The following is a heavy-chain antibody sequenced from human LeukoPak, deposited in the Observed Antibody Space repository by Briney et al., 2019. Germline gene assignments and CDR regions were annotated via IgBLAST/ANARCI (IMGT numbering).Heavy chain of an antibody. J-gene: IGHJ5*02. D-gene: IGHD1-26*01. CDR3: ARTYSGSYNWFDP. CDR2: INPNSGGT. CDR1: GYTFTGYY. V-gene: IGHV1-2*02. Sequence: GASVKVSCKASGYTFTGYYMHWVRQAPGQGLEWMGWINPNSGGTNYAQKFQGRVTMTRDTSISTAYMELSRLRSDDTAVYYCARTYSGSYNWFDPWAREPWSPSPQ.